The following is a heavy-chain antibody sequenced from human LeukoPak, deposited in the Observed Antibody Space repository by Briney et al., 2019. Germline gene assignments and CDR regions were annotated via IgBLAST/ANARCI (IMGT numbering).Heavy chain of an antibody. CDR3: ARGLYSSSWSHQYYFDY. V-gene: IGHV1-18*04. Sequence: GASVTVSCKASGYTFTSYGISWVRQAPGQGLEWMGWISAYNGNTNYAQKLQGRVTMTTDTSTSTAYMELRSLRSDDTAVYYCARGLYSSSWSHQYYFDYWGQGTLVTVSS. CDR2: ISAYNGNT. J-gene: IGHJ4*02. CDR1: GYTFTSYG. D-gene: IGHD6-13*01.